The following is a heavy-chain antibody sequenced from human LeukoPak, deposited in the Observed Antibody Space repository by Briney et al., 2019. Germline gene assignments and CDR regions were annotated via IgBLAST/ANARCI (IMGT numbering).Heavy chain of an antibody. CDR2: IYSSGST. V-gene: IGHV4-31*03. CDR1: GGSISSVGYY. D-gene: IGHD3-16*01. CDR3: AGIYDYGPGSFDS. Sequence: SQTLSLTCTVSGGSISSVGYYWTWIRQHPGKGLEWIGYIYSSGSTYYNPSLRSRLTISVDTSNNQFSLKLSSVTAADTAVYYCAGIYDYGPGSFDSWGQGALVTVSS. J-gene: IGHJ4*02.